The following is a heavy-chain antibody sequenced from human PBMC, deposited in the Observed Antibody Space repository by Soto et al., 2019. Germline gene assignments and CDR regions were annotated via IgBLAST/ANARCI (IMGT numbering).Heavy chain of an antibody. D-gene: IGHD3-22*01. J-gene: IGHJ3*02. CDR3: AKEDYYDSSGPVAFDI. CDR1: CYTFTSYG. Sequence: ASVKVSCKASCYTFTSYGISWGRQAPGQGLEWMSSISGGNGSTNYAQTLKGRFTITTDTSTSTAYLEMKSLRSEDTAVYYCAKEDYYDSSGPVAFDIWGQGTMVTVSS. CDR2: ISGGNGST. V-gene: IGHV1-18*01.